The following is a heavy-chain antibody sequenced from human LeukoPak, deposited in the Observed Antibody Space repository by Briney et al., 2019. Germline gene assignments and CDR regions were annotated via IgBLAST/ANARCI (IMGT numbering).Heavy chain of an antibody. V-gene: IGHV4-4*07. CDR2: IYTSGST. Sequence: SETLSLTCTVSGGSISSYYWSWIRQPAGKGLEWIGRIYTSGSTNYNPSLKSRVTMSVDTSKNQFSLKLISVHAADTAGYYCARGLLRSGYSYGYRKNYFDYWGQGTLVTVSS. J-gene: IGHJ4*02. CDR3: ARGLLRSGYSYGYRKNYFDY. CDR1: GGSISSYY. D-gene: IGHD5-18*01.